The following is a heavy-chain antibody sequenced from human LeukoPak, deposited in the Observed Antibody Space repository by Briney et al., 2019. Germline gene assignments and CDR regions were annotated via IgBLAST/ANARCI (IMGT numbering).Heavy chain of an antibody. CDR1: GGSFSGYY. CDR2: INHSGST. Sequence: PSETLSLTCAVYGGSFSGYYWSWIRQPPGKGLEWIGEINHSGSTNYNPSLKSRVTISVDTSKNQFSLKLSSVTAADTAVYYCARGSGVSCSGGSCNQLAYCGQGTLVTVSS. V-gene: IGHV4-34*01. D-gene: IGHD2-15*01. CDR3: ARGSGVSCSGGSCNQLAY. J-gene: IGHJ4*02.